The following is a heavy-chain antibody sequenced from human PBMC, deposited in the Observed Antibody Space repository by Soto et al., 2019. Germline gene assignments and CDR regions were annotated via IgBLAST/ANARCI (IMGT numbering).Heavy chain of an antibody. D-gene: IGHD1-26*01. CDR2: IIPMFGTA. CDR3: ARDDEGGSECDLGY. Sequence: QVQLVQSGAEVKKPESSVKVSCKAPGGTFSTYAISWVRQAPGQGLEWMGGIIPMFGTANYAQRFQDRVTITADESTNTVYMELSSLRAEDTAVYYCARDDEGGSECDLGYWGQGTLVTVSS. CDR1: GGTFSTYA. J-gene: IGHJ4*02. V-gene: IGHV1-69*12.